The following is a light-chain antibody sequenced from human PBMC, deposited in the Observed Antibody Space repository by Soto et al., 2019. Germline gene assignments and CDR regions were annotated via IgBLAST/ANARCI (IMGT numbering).Light chain of an antibody. J-gene: IGKJ1*01. CDR1: QSISRW. CDR3: QQYNDYSTWT. Sequence: DIQMTQSASTLSASIGDRVTITCRASQSISRWVAWYQQKPGEAPKVLIWDASSLQRGVPSRFSGSGSGTEFTLTISSLQPDDFATYYCQQYNDYSTWTFGQGTKVDIK. CDR2: DAS. V-gene: IGKV1-5*01.